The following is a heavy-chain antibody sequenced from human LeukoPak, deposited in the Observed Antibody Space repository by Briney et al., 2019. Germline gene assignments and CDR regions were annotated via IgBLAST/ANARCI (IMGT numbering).Heavy chain of an antibody. V-gene: IGHV5-51*01. J-gene: IGHJ4*02. CDR3: ARQSASVLTKTGGLYYFDF. Sequence: GESLKISCKGSGYSFTNYWIAWLRQMPGKGLEWMGIVSPDDSDARYNPSFQGQGTISADKSISTAYLQWSSLEASDAAIFYCARQSASVLTKTGGLYYFDFWGQGTLVTVSS. CDR2: VSPDDSDA. D-gene: IGHD3-16*01. CDR1: GYSFTNYW.